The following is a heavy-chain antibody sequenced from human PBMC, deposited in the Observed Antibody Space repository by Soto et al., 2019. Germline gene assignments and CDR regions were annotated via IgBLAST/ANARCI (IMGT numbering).Heavy chain of an antibody. V-gene: IGHV3-7*03. CDR1: GFTFSSYW. CDR2: IKQDGSEK. J-gene: IGHJ4*02. D-gene: IGHD7-27*01. CDR3: APHAGEVIDY. Sequence: EVQLVESGGGLVQPGGSLRLSCAASGFTFSSYWMSWVRQAPGKGLEWVANIKQDGSEKYYVDSVKGRFTISSDNAENSLYLQMNSLRAEDTAVYYCAPHAGEVIDYWGQGTLVTVSS.